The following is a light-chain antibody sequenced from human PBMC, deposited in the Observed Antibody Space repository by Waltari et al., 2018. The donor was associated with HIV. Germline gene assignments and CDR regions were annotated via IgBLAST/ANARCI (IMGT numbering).Light chain of an antibody. CDR3: QQFNSYPNT. CDR2: DAF. V-gene: IGKV1-13*02. Sequence: AIQFTQSPSSLSASVGDRVTLTCRASQGIAHALACYPQKPWKPPKVLILDAFNLAGGVASRFSGSGYGTEFTLTINSLQPEDFATYVCQQFNSYPNTFGGGTKVEIK. J-gene: IGKJ4*02. CDR1: QGIAHA.